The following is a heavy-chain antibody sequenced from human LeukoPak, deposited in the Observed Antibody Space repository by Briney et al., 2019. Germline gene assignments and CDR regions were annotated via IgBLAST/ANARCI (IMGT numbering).Heavy chain of an antibody. CDR3: ARSTSSGYRVSDY. Sequence: GESLKISCKGSGYSFTSYWIGWVRQMPGKGLEWMGITYPGDPDTRYSPSFQGQVTISADKSISTAYLQWSSLKVSDTAMYYCARSTSSGYRVSDYWGQGTLVTVSS. V-gene: IGHV5-51*01. J-gene: IGHJ4*02. CDR1: GYSFTSYW. D-gene: IGHD3-22*01. CDR2: TYPGDPDT.